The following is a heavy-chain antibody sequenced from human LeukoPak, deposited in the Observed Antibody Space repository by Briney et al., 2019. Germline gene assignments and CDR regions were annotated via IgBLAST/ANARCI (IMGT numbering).Heavy chain of an antibody. CDR1: GDSVSSNSAA. CDR2: TYYRYKWYN. CDR3: ARDLGVSVAPNAFDI. J-gene: IGHJ3*02. Sequence: SQTLSLTCAISGDSVSSNSAAWNWIRQSPSRSLEWLGRTYYRYKWYNDYAVSVKSRITINPDTSKNQFSLQLNSVTHEDTAVYYCARDLGVSVAPNAFDIWGQGTMVTVSS. V-gene: IGHV6-1*01. D-gene: IGHD2-15*01.